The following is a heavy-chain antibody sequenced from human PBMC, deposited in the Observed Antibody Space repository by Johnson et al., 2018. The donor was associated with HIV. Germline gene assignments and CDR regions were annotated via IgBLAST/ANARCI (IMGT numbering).Heavy chain of an antibody. CDR1: GFTFDDYG. V-gene: IGHV3-20*04. J-gene: IGHJ3*02. CDR2: INWNGGST. D-gene: IGHD6-6*01. Sequence: VQLVESGGGVVRPGGSLRLSCAASGFTFDDYGMSWVRQAPGKGLEWVSGINWNGGSTAYGDSVKGRFTISRDNAKNSLYLQMNSLRAEDTALYFCARDGRGEQLVDQGDAFDIWGQGTMFTVSS. CDR3: ARDGRGEQLVDQGDAFDI.